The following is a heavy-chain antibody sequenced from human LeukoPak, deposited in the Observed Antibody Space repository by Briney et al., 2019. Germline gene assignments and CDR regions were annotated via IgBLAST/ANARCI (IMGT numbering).Heavy chain of an antibody. CDR1: GGSFSGYY. Sequence: SETLSLTCAVYGGSFSGYYWSWIRQPPGKGLEWIGEINHSGSTNYNPSLKSRVTISVDTSKNQFSLKLSSVTAADTAVYYYARCLVGLFDYWGQGTLVTVSS. V-gene: IGHV4-34*01. J-gene: IGHJ4*02. D-gene: IGHD5/OR15-5a*01. CDR2: INHSGST. CDR3: ARCLVGLFDY.